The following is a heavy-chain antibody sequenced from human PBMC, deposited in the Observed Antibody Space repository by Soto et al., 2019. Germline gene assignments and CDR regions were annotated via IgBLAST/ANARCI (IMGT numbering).Heavy chain of an antibody. V-gene: IGHV1-2*02. D-gene: IGHD6-6*01. Sequence: QVQLVQSGAEVKKPGASVKVSCKASGSTFSVSSINWVRQAPGQGLEWMGWINPKNGGTNYAQKFQGRVSMTRDTSITAVYMELNGLTSDDTAVYYCATEGRLDISSEPGDWFDPWGQGTLVTVSS. CDR2: INPKNGGT. J-gene: IGHJ5*02. CDR3: ATEGRLDISSEPGDWFDP. CDR1: GSTFSVSS.